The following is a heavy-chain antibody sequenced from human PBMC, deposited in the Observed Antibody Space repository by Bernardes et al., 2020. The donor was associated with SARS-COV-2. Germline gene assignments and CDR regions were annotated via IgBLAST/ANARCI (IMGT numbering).Heavy chain of an antibody. CDR2: IWYDGSNT. V-gene: IGHV3-33*01. CDR1: GFTFSSYG. CDR3: ARDLVGATYFDY. J-gene: IGHJ4*02. Sequence: GGSLILSCAASGFTFSSYGMHWVRQAPGTGLEWVAVIWYDGSNTYYADSVKGRFTISRDNSKNTLYLQMNSLRAEDTAVYYCARDLVGATYFDYWGQGTLVTVSS. D-gene: IGHD1-26*01.